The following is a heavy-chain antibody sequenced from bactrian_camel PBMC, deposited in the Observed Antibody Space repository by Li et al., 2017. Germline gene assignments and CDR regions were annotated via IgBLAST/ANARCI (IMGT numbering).Heavy chain of an antibody. V-gene: IGHV3S31*01. CDR3: AADEVCYSGSWRAIH. Sequence: VQLVESGGGSVHAGGSLQLSCAVSQHTLSTICMAWFRQAPGKGREGVATLSRAGGRTNYADSVKGRFTISQDNAKNTVYLQINSLKPEDTAVYYCAADEVCYSGSWRAIHWGQGTQVTVS. J-gene: IGHJ4*01. CDR1: QHTLSTIC. CDR2: LSRAGGRT. D-gene: IGHD3*01.